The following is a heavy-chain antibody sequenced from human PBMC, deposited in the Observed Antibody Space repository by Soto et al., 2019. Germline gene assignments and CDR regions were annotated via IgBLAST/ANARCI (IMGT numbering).Heavy chain of an antibody. Sequence: SETLSLTSTVSGGSFNSYYWSWILQPPGKGVEWIGHIYYTGSTNYNPSLKSRVTMSVDRSNNQFSLKLSSVTAADTAIYYCPRAIRRGSDASWFDPWGQGTVVTVSS. V-gene: IGHV4-59*01. D-gene: IGHD3-10*01. J-gene: IGHJ5*02. CDR3: PRAIRRGSDASWFDP. CDR2: IYYTGST. CDR1: GGSFNSYY.